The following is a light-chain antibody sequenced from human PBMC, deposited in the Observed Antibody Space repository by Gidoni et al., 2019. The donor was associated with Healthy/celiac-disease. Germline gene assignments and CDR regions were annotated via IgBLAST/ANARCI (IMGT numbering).Light chain of an antibody. CDR2: AAS. J-gene: IGKJ2*01. V-gene: IGKV1-8*01. Sequence: AIRMTQSPSSLSASTGDRVTITCRASQGISSYLAWYQQKPGKAPKLLIYAASTLQSGVPSRFSGSGSGTDFTLTISCLQSEDFATYYCQQEYRYPYTFXQXTKLEIK. CDR1: QGISSY. CDR3: QQEYRYPYT.